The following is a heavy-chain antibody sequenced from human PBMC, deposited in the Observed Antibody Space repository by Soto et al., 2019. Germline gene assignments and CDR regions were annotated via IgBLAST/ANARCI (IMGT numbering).Heavy chain of an antibody. CDR3: AKLRSGYSYGYIPNFDY. Sequence: GGSLRLSCAASGFTFSSYGMHWVRQAPGKGLEWVAVISYDGSNKYYADSVKGRFTISRDNSKNTLYLQMNSLRAEDTAVYYCAKLRSGYSYGYIPNFDYWGQGTLVTVSS. D-gene: IGHD5-18*01. CDR1: GFTFSSYG. CDR2: ISYDGSNK. J-gene: IGHJ4*02. V-gene: IGHV3-30*18.